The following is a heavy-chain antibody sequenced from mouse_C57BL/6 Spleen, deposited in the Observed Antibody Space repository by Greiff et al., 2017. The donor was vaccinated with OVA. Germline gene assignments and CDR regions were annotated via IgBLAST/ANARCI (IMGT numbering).Heavy chain of an antibody. CDR3: ARERDYGSSLNV. V-gene: IGHV1-82*01. D-gene: IGHD1-1*01. CDR2: IYPGDGDT. CDR1: GYAFSSSW. Sequence: VQLKQSGPELVKPGASVKISCKASGYAFSSSWLNWVKQRPGKGLEWIGRIYPGDGDTNYNGKFKGKATLTADKSSSTAYMQLSSLTSEDSAVYFCARERDYGSSLNVWGTGTTVTVSS. J-gene: IGHJ1*03.